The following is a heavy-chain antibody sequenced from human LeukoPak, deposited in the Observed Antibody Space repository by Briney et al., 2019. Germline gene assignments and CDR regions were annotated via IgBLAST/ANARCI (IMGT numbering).Heavy chain of an antibody. CDR1: GGSISSGDYY. J-gene: IGHJ6*02. CDR3: ARGDQVYHYSGMGV. CDR2: IYYSGST. V-gene: IGHV4-30-4*01. Sequence: PSQTLSLTCTVSGGSISSGDYYWSWIRQPPGKGLEWIGYIYYSGSTNYNPSLKSRVTISVDTSKNQFSLKLSSVTAADTAVYYCARGDQVYHYSGMGVWGQGTTVTVSS.